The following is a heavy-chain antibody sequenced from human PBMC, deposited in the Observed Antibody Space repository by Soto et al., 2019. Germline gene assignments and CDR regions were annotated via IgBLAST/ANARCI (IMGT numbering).Heavy chain of an antibody. J-gene: IGHJ4*02. CDR1: GFTFSDHY. Sequence: GGSLKLSRAASGFTFSDHYMXCVRLATGKGLEWVGRTRNKANSYTTEYAASVKGRFTISRDDSKNSLYLQMNSLKTEDTAVYYCASTPNAVDGPRDWGQGTLVTVSS. CDR3: ASTPNAVDGPRD. V-gene: IGHV3-72*01. D-gene: IGHD6-19*01. CDR2: TRNKANSYTT.